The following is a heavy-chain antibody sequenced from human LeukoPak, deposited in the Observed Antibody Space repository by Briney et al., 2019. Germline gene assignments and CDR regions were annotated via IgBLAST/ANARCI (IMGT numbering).Heavy chain of an antibody. CDR3: ARATYFYDSSGYPL. V-gene: IGHV3-48*02. J-gene: IGHJ4*02. D-gene: IGHD3-22*01. CDR2: ISSSSSTI. Sequence: GGSLGLSCAASGFTFRSYDMNWVRQAPGKGLEWVSYISSSSSTIYYGDSVKGRFTISRDNAKNSLYLQMNSLRDEDTAVYYCARATYFYDSSGYPLWGQGTLVTVSS. CDR1: GFTFRSYD.